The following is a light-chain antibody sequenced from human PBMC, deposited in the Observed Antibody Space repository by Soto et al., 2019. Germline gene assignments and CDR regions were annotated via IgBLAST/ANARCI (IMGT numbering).Light chain of an antibody. CDR1: GSDVGSFNL. V-gene: IGLV2-23*02. J-gene: IGLJ2*01. CDR2: EVT. CDR3: CSFGGRNTFVL. Sequence: QSVLTQPASVSGSPGQSIATSCTGTGSDVGSFNLVSWYQQHPGKAPKLLIYEVTKWPSGVSNRFSGSKSGNTASLTISGLQAEDEADYYCCSFGGRNTFVLFGGGTKLTVL.